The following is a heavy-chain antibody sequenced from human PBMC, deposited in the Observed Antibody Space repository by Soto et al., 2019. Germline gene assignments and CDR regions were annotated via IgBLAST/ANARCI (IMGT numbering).Heavy chain of an antibody. CDR2: IWYDGTKK. Sequence: QVQLVESGGGVVQPGRSLRLSCAASGFTFSNYCMHWVRQAPGKGLEWVAVIWYDGTKKYYADSVQGRFTISRDNSKNTLYLQMNSLRAEDTAVYYCARDHGSGYYLDFWGQGTLVTVSS. CDR3: ARDHGSGYYLDF. CDR1: GFTFSNYC. V-gene: IGHV3-33*01. J-gene: IGHJ4*02. D-gene: IGHD3-22*01.